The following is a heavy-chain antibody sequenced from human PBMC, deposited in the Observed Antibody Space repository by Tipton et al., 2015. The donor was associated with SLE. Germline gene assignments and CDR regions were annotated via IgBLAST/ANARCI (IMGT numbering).Heavy chain of an antibody. Sequence: SLRLSCAASGFIFDDYAMHWVRQAPGKGLEWVSGISWNSGSIGYADSVKGRFTISRDNAKNSLYPQMNSLRAEDTALYYCAKAGSWGGDYYYYMDVWGKGTTVTVSS. V-gene: IGHV3-9*01. J-gene: IGHJ6*03. CDR2: ISWNSGSI. D-gene: IGHD3-10*01. CDR1: GFIFDDYA. CDR3: AKAGSWGGDYYYYMDV.